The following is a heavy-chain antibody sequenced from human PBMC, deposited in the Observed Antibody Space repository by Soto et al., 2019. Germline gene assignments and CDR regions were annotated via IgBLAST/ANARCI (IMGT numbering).Heavy chain of an antibody. V-gene: IGHV4-34*01. Sequence: SETVSLTCAVYGGSFSGYYWSWIRQPPGKGLEWIGEINHSGSTNYNPSLKSRVTISVDTSKNQFSLKLSSVTAADTAVYYCARREDYYDSSGYLRPCDPGTFVTGS. D-gene: IGHD3-22*01. CDR3: ARREDYYDSSGYLRP. CDR2: INHSGST. J-gene: IGHJ5*02. CDR1: GGSFSGYY.